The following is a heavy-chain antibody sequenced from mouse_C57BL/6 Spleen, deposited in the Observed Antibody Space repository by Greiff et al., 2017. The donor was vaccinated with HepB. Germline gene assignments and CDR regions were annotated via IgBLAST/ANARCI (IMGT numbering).Heavy chain of an antibody. Sequence: VQLQQSGPELVKPGASVKISCKASGYSFTDYNMNWVKQSNGKSLEWIGVINPNYGSTSYNQKFKGKATLTVDQSSSTAYMPLNSLTAEDSAVYYCARYDYDYDVWAIDYWGQGTSVTVSS. CDR1: GYSFTDYN. CDR2: INPNYGST. D-gene: IGHD2-4*01. J-gene: IGHJ4*01. CDR3: ARYDYDYDVWAIDY. V-gene: IGHV1-39*01.